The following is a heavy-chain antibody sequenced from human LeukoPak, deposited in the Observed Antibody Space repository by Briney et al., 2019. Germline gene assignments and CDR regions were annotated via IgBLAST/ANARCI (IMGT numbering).Heavy chain of an antibody. Sequence: ASVKVSCKASGYTFTSYDINWVRQATGQGLEWMGWMYPNSGNTGYAQKFQGRVTMTRNTSISTAYMELSSLRSEDTAVYYCASGHSSSWYRGPDAFDIWGQGTMVTVSS. CDR1: GYTFTSYD. J-gene: IGHJ3*02. D-gene: IGHD6-13*01. CDR2: MYPNSGNT. CDR3: ASGHSSSWYRGPDAFDI. V-gene: IGHV1-8*01.